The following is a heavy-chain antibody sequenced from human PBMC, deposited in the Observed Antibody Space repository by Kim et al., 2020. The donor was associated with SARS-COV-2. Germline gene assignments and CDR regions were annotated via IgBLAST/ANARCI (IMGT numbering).Heavy chain of an antibody. D-gene: IGHD2-21*01. CDR3: ARGLVRFYYYYYGMDV. CDR2: INHSGST. CDR1: GGSFSGYY. J-gene: IGHJ6*02. Sequence: SETLSLTCAVYGGSFSGYYWSWIRQPPGKGLEWIGEINHSGSTNYNPSLKSRVTISVDTSKNQFSLKLSSVTAADTAVYYCARGLVRFYYYYYGMDVWGQGTRSPSP. V-gene: IGHV4-34*01.